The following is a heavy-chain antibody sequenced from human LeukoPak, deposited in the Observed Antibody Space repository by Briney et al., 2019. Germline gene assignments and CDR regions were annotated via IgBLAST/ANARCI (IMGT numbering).Heavy chain of an antibody. CDR2: IYYSGST. D-gene: IGHD3-3*01. J-gene: IGHJ4*02. Sequence: SETLSLTCTVSGGSISSSSYYWGWIRQPPGKGLEWIGSIYYSGSTYYNPSLKSRVTISVDTSKNQFSLKLSSVTAADTAVYYCARVTIFGVVPPNWGQGTLVTVSS. CDR1: GGSISSSSYY. CDR3: ARVTIFGVVPPN. V-gene: IGHV4-39*01.